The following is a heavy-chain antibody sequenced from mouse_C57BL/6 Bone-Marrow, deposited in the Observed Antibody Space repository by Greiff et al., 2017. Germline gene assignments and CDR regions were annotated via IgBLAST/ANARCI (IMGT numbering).Heavy chain of an antibody. CDR1: GYTFTDYY. CDR3: ADYDGYFDV. V-gene: IGHV1-19*01. Sequence: EVQLQQSGPVLVKPGASVKMSCKASGYTFTDYYMNWVKQSHGKSLEWIGVINPYNGGTSYNQKFKGKATLTVDKSSSTAYMELNSLTSEDSAVYYCADYDGYFDVWGTGTTVTVSS. CDR2: INPYNGGT. D-gene: IGHD2-4*01. J-gene: IGHJ1*03.